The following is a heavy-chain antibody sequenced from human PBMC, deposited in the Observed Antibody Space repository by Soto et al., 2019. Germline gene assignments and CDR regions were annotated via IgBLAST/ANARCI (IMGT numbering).Heavy chain of an antibody. Sequence: SETLSLTCTVSGGSISSSSYYWGWIHQPPGKGLEWIGSIYYSGSTYYNPSLKSRVTISVDTSKNQFSLKLSSVTAADTAVYYCATLRGRWLQLRSEPLSDPCWGQGTMVIVSS. CDR2: IYYSGST. CDR1: GGSISSSSYY. V-gene: IGHV4-39*01. J-gene: IGHJ4*02. D-gene: IGHD5-12*01. CDR3: ATLRGRWLQLRSEPLSDPC.